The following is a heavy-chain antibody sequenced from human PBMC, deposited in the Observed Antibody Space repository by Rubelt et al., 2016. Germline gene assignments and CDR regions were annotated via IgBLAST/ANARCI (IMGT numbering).Heavy chain of an antibody. CDR3: ARDRIRIAARQGWYFDL. CDR1: GYTFTSYG. D-gene: IGHD6-6*01. V-gene: IGHV1-18*01. Sequence: QVQLVQSGAEMRKPGASVKVSCKASGYTFTSYGISWVRQAPGQGLEWMGWISAYNGNTNYAQKAQGRVTMTTAPSTSTAYMELRSLRSDDTAGYYCARDRIRIAARQGWYFDLWGRGTLVTVSS. J-gene: IGHJ2*01. CDR2: ISAYNGNT.